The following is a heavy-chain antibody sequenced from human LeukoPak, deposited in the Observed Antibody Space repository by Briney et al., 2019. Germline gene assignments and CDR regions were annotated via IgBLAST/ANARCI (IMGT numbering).Heavy chain of an antibody. J-gene: IGHJ4*02. Sequence: PSETLSLTCTVSGGSISSYYWSWIRQPPGKGLEWIGYIYYSGSTNYNPSLKSRVTISVDTSKNQSSLKLSSVTAADTAVYYCARGGRYGDPTSFDYWGQGTLVTVSS. CDR2: IYYSGST. CDR3: ARGGRYGDPTSFDY. D-gene: IGHD4-17*01. V-gene: IGHV4-59*01. CDR1: GGSISSYY.